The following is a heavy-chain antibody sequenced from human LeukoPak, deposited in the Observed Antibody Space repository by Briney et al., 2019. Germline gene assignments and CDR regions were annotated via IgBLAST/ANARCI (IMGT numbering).Heavy chain of an antibody. J-gene: IGHJ4*02. CDR2: IIPILGIA. CDR3: ASVRGYYDSSAQRYVDY. Sequence: HWASVKVSCTASGGTFSSYAISWVRQAPGQGLEWMGRIIPILGIANYAQKFQGRVTITADKSTSTAYMELSSLRSEDTAVYYCASVRGYYDSSAQRYVDYWGQGTLVTVSS. D-gene: IGHD3-22*01. V-gene: IGHV1-69*04. CDR1: GGTFSSYA.